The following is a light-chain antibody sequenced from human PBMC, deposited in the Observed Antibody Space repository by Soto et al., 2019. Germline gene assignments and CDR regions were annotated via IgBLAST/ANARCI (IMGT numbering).Light chain of an antibody. CDR1: SRDVGGSKY. Sequence: QSALTQPASASGSPGQSITISCTGSSRDVGGSKYVSWYQQHPGKAPRLIIFEVSYRPSGVSNRFSGSKSGNTASLTVSGLQAEDEADYYCSSKTSSGTLYVFGTGTK. CDR3: SSKTSSGTLYV. J-gene: IGLJ1*01. CDR2: EVS. V-gene: IGLV2-14*01.